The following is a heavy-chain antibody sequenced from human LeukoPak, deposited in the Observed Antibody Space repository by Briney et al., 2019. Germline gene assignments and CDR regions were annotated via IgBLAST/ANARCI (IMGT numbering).Heavy chain of an antibody. Sequence: GGSLRLSCAASGFTFSSYWMHWVRQGPGKGLVWVSRINSDGSSTSYADSVKGRLTISRDNAKNTLYLQMNGLRAEDTAVYYCARVSWERGGQSGLFDYWGQGALVTVSS. J-gene: IGHJ4*02. CDR3: ARVSWERGGQSGLFDY. V-gene: IGHV3-74*01. CDR2: INSDGSST. CDR1: GFTFSSYW. D-gene: IGHD1-26*01.